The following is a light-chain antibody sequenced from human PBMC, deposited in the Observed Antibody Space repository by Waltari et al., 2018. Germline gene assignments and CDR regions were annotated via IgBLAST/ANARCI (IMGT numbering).Light chain of an antibody. J-gene: IGKJ4*01. CDR2: AAS. V-gene: IGKV1-39*01. CDR3: QQSHSAPLA. Sequence: DIQMTQSPSPLSASVGDRVTITCRASRTITNYLNWYQQRPGLAPKLLIYAASTLQGGVPTRFSGSGSGTDFTLTISSLQIEDFATYYCQQSHSAPLAFGGGTRLEI. CDR1: RTITNY.